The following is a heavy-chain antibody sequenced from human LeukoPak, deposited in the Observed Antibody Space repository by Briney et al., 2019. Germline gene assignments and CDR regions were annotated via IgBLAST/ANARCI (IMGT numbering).Heavy chain of an antibody. D-gene: IGHD2-21*02. CDR2: IIPILGMA. Sequence: GASVKVSCKASGGTFSSYTISWVRQAPGQGLEWMGRIIPILGMANYAQKFQGRVTITADKSTSTAYMELSSLRSEDTAVYYCARESSVVVTAGGLVYWGQGTLVTVSS. J-gene: IGHJ4*02. CDR3: ARESSVVVTAGGLVY. CDR1: GGTFSSYT. V-gene: IGHV1-69*04.